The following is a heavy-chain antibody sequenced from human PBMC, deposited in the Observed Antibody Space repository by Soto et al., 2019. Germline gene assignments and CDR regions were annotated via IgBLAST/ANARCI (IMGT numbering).Heavy chain of an antibody. Sequence: EVQLVESGGGLVQPGGSLRLSYAASGFTFSSYWMSWVRQAPGKGLEWVANIKQDGSEKYYVDSVKGRFTISRDNAKNSLYLQMNSLRAEDTAVYYCARVLESWNDVDGMDVWGQGTTVTVSS. J-gene: IGHJ6*02. CDR3: ARVLESWNDVDGMDV. D-gene: IGHD1-1*01. V-gene: IGHV3-7*05. CDR2: IKQDGSEK. CDR1: GFTFSSYW.